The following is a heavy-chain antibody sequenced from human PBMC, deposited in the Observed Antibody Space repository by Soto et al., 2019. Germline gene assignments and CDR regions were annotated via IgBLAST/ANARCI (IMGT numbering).Heavy chain of an antibody. Sequence: SETLSLTCAVYGGSFSGYYGSWIRQPPGKGLEWIGEINHSGSTNYNPSLKSRVTISVDTSKNQFSLKLSSVTAADTAVYYCARGYSSSWYYYYGMDVWGQGTTVTVSS. D-gene: IGHD6-13*01. CDR3: ARGYSSSWYYYYGMDV. V-gene: IGHV4-34*01. CDR1: GGSFSGYY. CDR2: INHSGST. J-gene: IGHJ6*02.